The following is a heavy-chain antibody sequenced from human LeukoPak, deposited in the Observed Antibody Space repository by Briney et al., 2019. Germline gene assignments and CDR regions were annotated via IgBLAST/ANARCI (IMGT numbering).Heavy chain of an antibody. V-gene: IGHV6-1*01. CDR1: GDSVSRNSAA. CDR3: ARDPDPFSRLSVFDI. D-gene: IGHD3-16*02. CDR2: TYYRSKWYN. Sequence: SQTLSLTCAISGDSVSRNSAAWYWIRQSPSRGLEWLGRTYYRSKWYNDYAVFVKSRITINPDTSKNQFSLQLNSVTPEDTAVYYCARDPDPFSRLSVFDIWGQGTMVTVSS. J-gene: IGHJ3*02.